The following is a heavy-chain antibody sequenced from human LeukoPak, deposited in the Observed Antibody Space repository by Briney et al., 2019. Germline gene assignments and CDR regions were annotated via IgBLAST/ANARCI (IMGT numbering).Heavy chain of an antibody. J-gene: IGHJ4*02. V-gene: IGHV3-9*01. D-gene: IGHD4-23*01. CDR2: ISWNSGSI. CDR1: GFTFDDYA. CDR3: AKDISTTVVTPDFDY. Sequence: SGGSLRLSCAASGFTFDDYAMHWVRQAPGKGLEWVSGISWNSGSIGYADSVKGRFTISRDNAKNSLYLQMNSLRAEDTALYYCAKDISTTVVTPDFDYWGQGTLVTVSS.